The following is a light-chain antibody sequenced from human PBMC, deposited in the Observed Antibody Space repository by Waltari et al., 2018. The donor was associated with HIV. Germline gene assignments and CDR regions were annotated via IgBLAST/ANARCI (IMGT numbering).Light chain of an antibody. V-gene: IGLV2-11*01. CDR2: DVT. CDR1: RSDVGRYDY. J-gene: IGLJ2*01. Sequence: QSTLTPPRSVSGSPGQSVTISCTGTRSDVGRYDYVSWYQQHPCKAPKLIIYDVTTRPAGVPDRFSGSKSGNTASLTISGLQAGDESDFYCCSYAGGYTLVFGGGTKLTVL. CDR3: CSYAGGYTLV.